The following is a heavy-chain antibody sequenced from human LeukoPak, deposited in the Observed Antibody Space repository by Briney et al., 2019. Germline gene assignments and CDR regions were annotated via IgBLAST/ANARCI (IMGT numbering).Heavy chain of an antibody. Sequence: GGSLRLSCAASGFTFSSYAMNWVRQAPGKGLGWLSYITSSGSTIHSADSVRGRFTISRDNAKNSLYLQMNSLRAEDTAVYYCARGSRSSMTYYFDYWGQGTLVTVSS. CDR1: GFTFSSYA. CDR3: ARGSRSSMTYYFDY. V-gene: IGHV3-48*01. CDR2: ITSSGSTI. J-gene: IGHJ4*02. D-gene: IGHD2-2*01.